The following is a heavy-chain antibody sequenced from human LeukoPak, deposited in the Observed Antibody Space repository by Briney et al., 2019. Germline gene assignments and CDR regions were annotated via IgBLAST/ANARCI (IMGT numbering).Heavy chain of an antibody. J-gene: IGHJ3*02. V-gene: IGHV4-39*01. CDR3: ARIPNTVVASDI. D-gene: IGHD4-23*01. Sequence: SETLSLTCTVSGSSISSSSYYWAWIRQPPGKGLEWIGSIYYSGNTYYYPSLKSRVTISVDTSKNQFSLKLSSVTAADTAVYYCARIPNTVVASDIWGQGTMVTVSS. CDR2: IYYSGNT. CDR1: GSSISSSSYY.